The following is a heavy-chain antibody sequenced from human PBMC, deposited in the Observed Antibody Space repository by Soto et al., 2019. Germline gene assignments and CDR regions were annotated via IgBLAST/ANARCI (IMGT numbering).Heavy chain of an antibody. CDR3: ARGGGRGYNELDP. D-gene: IGHD5-12*01. J-gene: IGHJ5*02. V-gene: IGHV1-2*02. Sequence: EASVKVSCKASGYTFTAYYMHWVRQAPGQGLEWMGWINPNSGGTYHAQNFQGRVTMTRDTSTTTAYMELASLRSDDTAVYYCARGGGRGYNELDPWGHGTLVTVS. CDR1: GYTFTAYY. CDR2: INPNSGGT.